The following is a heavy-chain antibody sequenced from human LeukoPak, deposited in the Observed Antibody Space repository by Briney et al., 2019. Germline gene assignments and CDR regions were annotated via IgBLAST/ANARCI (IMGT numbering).Heavy chain of an antibody. V-gene: IGHV3-30*04. CDR1: GFTFSSYA. D-gene: IGHD3-9*01. CDR2: ISYGGSNK. J-gene: IGHJ4*02. Sequence: PGRSLRLSCAASGFTFSSYAMHWVRQAPGKGLEWVAVISYGGSNKYYADSVKGRFTISRDNSKNTLYLQMNSLRAEDTAVYYCARAVYDILTGYYIDYWGQGTLVTVSS. CDR3: ARAVYDILTGYYIDY.